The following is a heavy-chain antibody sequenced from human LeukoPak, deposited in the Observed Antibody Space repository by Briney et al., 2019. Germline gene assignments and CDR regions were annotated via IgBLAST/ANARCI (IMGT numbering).Heavy chain of an antibody. CDR2: IYSGGNT. CDR1: GFTVSSNY. Sequence: GGSLRLSCAASGFTVSSNYMSWVRQAPGRGLEWVSVIYSGGNTYYADSVKGRFTISRDNSKNTLYLQMTSLRAEDTAVYYCARADYYDSSGYNDYWGQGTLVTVSS. CDR3: ARADYYDSSGYNDY. D-gene: IGHD3-22*01. J-gene: IGHJ4*02. V-gene: IGHV3-53*01.